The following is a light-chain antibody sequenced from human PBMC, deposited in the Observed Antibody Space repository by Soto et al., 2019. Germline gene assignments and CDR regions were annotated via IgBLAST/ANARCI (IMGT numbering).Light chain of an antibody. CDR1: QIVSSSY. CDR3: QQYNNWPQVT. Sequence: EIWWTQSRGTMSLSPGSRSTLSRMDSQIVSSSYLAWYQQKPGQAHRLLIYGAYSRATGIPDRISGRGSGTEFTLTISRLKSEDFAVYFCQQYNNWPQVTFGPGTQLDLK. J-gene: IGKJ3*01. V-gene: IGKV3-20*01. CDR2: GAY.